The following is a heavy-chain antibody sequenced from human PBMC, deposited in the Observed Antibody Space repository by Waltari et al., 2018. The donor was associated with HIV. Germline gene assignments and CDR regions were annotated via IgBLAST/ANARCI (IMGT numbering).Heavy chain of an antibody. CDR2: ISYDATTL. D-gene: IGHD3-22*01. CDR3: ATDRRQGFYFDNNGERPFAS. J-gene: IGHJ4*02. CDR1: GTSFYYGYG. Sequence: QVQLVEPGGAVVQPGRSLSLSCAASGTSFYYGYGLQWVRQAPGKGLEWVASISYDATTLYYAHSVKGRFTISRDNSKKILYLQMDSLRGEDTALYFCATDRRQGFYFDNNGERPFASWGQGTLVTVSS. V-gene: IGHV3-30*03.